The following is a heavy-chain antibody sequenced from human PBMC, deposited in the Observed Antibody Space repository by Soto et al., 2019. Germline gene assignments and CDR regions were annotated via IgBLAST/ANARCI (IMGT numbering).Heavy chain of an antibody. CDR2: TIPIFDST. CDR1: GGTFSRLT. J-gene: IGHJ4*02. Sequence: SVKVSCKASGGTFSRLTISWVRQAPGRGLEWMGGTIPIFDSTKYAQKFQGRVSITADESTTTAYLEVSSLKDEDTAVYYCASRQSSNWYYFDYWGQGTPVTVSS. D-gene: IGHD6-13*01. CDR3: ASRQSSNWYYFDY. V-gene: IGHV1-69*13.